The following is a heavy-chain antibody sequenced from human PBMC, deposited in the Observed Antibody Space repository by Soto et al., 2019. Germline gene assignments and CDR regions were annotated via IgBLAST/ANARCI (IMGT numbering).Heavy chain of an antibody. CDR3: ARGVDYCGGDCYSYYLDY. CDR1: GGTFSSYA. Sequence: QVQLVQSGAEVKKPGSSVKVSCKASGGTFSSYAISWVRQAPGQGLEWMGGIIPICGTAKYAQKFQGRVTITADESTSTDYMELSSLRSEDTAVYYCARGVDYCGGDCYSYYLDYWGQGTLVTVSS. J-gene: IGHJ4*02. V-gene: IGHV1-69*01. CDR2: IIPICGTA. D-gene: IGHD2-21*02.